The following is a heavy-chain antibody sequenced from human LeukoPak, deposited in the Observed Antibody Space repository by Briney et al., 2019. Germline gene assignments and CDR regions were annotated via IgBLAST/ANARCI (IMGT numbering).Heavy chain of an antibody. CDR1: GGSISNSNYH. Sequence: TSETLSLACTVSGGSISNSNYHWAWIRQPPGTGLEWIGSIYYSGSTYYNPSLKSRVTISIDTSKNQFSLGLNSVIAADTAVYYCARRTTYVGWLPSESPSCFDYWGQGTLVTVSS. CDR3: ARRTTYVGWLPSESPSCFDY. D-gene: IGHD5-12*01. CDR2: IYYSGST. V-gene: IGHV4-39*01. J-gene: IGHJ4*02.